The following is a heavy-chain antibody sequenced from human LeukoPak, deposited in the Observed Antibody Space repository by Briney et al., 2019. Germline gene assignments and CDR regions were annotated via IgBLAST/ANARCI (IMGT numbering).Heavy chain of an antibody. V-gene: IGHV3-74*01. CDR2: ISSDGSSI. CDR1: GFSCSSYR. D-gene: IGHD4-23*01. CDR3: VRVPLTPSRPFDY. J-gene: IGHJ4*02. Sequence: PGGSLRLSCARSGFSCSSYRMNWVPQAPGKGLVWVSHISSDGSSISYADSVKGRFTISRDNAKNMLYLQMNSLRAEDTAVYYCVRVPLTPSRPFDYWGQGTLVAVSS.